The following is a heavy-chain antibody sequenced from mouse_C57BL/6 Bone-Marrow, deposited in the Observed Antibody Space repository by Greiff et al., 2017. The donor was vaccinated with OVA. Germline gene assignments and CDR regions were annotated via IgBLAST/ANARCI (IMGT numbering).Heavy chain of an antibody. V-gene: IGHV8-8*01. CDR1: GFSLSTFGMG. D-gene: IGHD2-5*01. Sequence: QVTLKECGPGILQPSQTLSLTCSFSGFSLSTFGMGVGWIRQPSGKGLEWLAHIWWDDDKYYNPAMKSWLTISKDTSKNQVFLKIANVVTADTVTYYCARIETYYSILYYDAMDYWGQGTSVTVSS. CDR3: ARIETYYSILYYDAMDY. J-gene: IGHJ4*01. CDR2: IWWDDDK.